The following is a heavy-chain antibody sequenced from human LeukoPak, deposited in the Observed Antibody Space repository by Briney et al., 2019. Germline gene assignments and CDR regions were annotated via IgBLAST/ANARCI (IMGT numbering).Heavy chain of an antibody. CDR2: IYSGGST. CDR3: ARGYSSSWYGAYFDY. CDR1: GFTVSSNY. V-gene: IGHV3-53*01. Sequence: GGSLRLSRAASGFTVSSNYMSWVRQAPGKGLEWVSVIYSGGSTYYADSVKGRFTISRDNSKNTLYLQMNSLRAEDTAVYYCARGYSSSWYGAYFDYWGQGTLVTVSS. D-gene: IGHD6-13*01. J-gene: IGHJ4*02.